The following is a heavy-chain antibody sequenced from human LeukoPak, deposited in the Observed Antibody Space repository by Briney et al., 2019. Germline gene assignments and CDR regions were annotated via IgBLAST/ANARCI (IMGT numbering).Heavy chain of an antibody. CDR2: IYYSGST. D-gene: IGHD3-3*01. V-gene: IGHV4-59*08. Sequence: SETLSLTCTVSGGSISSYYWSWIRQPPGKGLEWIGYIYYSGSTNYNPSLKSRVTISVDTSKNQFSLKLSSVTAADTAVYYCARQEGADYDFWSGYYLGAYYYYYYGMDVWGQGTTVTVSS. CDR3: ARQEGADYDFWSGYYLGAYYYYYYGMDV. J-gene: IGHJ6*02. CDR1: GGSISSYY.